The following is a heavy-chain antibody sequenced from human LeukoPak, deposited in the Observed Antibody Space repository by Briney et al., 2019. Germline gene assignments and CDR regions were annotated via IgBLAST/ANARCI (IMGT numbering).Heavy chain of an antibody. J-gene: IGHJ3*02. CDR1: GYAITSGGFS. D-gene: IGHD3-10*01. Sequence: SETLSLTCTVSGYAITSGGFSWNWIRQSPGKGLEWIGEINHGGSTNYNPSLKSRVTISVDTSKTQFSLKMTSLTAADTAVYYCARLAMVRGLDIWGQGTMVIVSS. CDR2: INHGGST. V-gene: IGHV4-30-2*06. CDR3: ARLAMVRGLDI.